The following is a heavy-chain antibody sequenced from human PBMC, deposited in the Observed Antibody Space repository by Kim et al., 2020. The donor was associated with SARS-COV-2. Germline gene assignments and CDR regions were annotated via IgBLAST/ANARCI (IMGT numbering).Heavy chain of an antibody. Sequence: YADSVKGRFTISRDNSKNTLYLQKSSLRLEDTAVYYCSRETSGSGSAFDIWGQGTMVTVSS. CDR3: SRETSGSGSAFDI. J-gene: IGHJ3*02. D-gene: IGHD1-26*01. V-gene: IGHV3-30*15.